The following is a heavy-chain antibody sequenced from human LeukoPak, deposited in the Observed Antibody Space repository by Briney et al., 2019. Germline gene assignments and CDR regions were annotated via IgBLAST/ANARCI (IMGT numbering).Heavy chain of an antibody. CDR2: IYHSGST. J-gene: IGHJ5*02. CDR3: ASGIYGDYSNWFDP. V-gene: IGHV4-38-2*02. CDR1: GYSISSGYY. Sequence: SETLSLTCTVSGYSISSGYYWGWIRQPPGKGLEWIGSIYHSGSTHYNPSLKSRVTISVDTSKNQFSLKLSSVTAADTAVYYCASGIYGDYSNWFDPWGQGTLVTVSS. D-gene: IGHD4-17*01.